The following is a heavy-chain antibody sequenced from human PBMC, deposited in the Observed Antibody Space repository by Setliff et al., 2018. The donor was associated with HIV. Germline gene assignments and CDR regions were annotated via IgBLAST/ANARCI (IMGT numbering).Heavy chain of an antibody. D-gene: IGHD2-21*02. Sequence: GGSLRLSCAASGFTFDDYTMHWVRQAPGKGLEWVSLVNWDGGSIFYADSVRGRFTISRDNSKNSLYLQMNSLRTEDTAVYYCAKGCGGDLPYYYYYMDVWGQGTTVTVSS. J-gene: IGHJ6*03. V-gene: IGHV3-43*01. CDR2: VNWDGGSI. CDR3: AKGCGGDLPYYYYYMDV. CDR1: GFTFDDYT.